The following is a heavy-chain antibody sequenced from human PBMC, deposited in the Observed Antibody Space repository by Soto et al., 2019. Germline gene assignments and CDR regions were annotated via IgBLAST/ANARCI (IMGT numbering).Heavy chain of an antibody. D-gene: IGHD3-22*01. J-gene: IGHJ6*02. CDR1: GGSFSGQY. CDR2: INHSGST. V-gene: IGHV4-34*01. Sequence: PSETLSLTCAVYGGSFSGQYWSWIRQPPGKGLEWIGEINHSGSTNYNPSLKSRVTISVDTSKSQFSLRLSSVTAADTAVYYCARGLKNDYFDSSAYIPRPSWYYLYGLDVWGQGTTVTVSS. CDR3: ARGLKNDYFDSSAYIPRPSWYYLYGLDV.